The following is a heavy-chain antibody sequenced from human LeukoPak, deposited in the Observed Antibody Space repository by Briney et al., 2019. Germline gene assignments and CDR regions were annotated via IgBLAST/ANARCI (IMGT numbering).Heavy chain of an antibody. CDR1: GGTFSSYA. D-gene: IGHD5-18*01. Sequence: ASVKVSCKASGGTFSSYAISWVRQAPGQGLEWMGIINPSGGSTSYAQKFQGRVTMTRDTSTSTVYMELSSLRSEDTAVYYCARDLGDTAMAEVYYWGQGTLVTVSS. V-gene: IGHV1-46*01. CDR3: ARDLGDTAMAEVYY. J-gene: IGHJ4*02. CDR2: INPSGGST.